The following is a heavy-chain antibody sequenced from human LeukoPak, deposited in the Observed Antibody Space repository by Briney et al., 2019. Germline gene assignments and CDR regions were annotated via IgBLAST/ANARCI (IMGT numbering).Heavy chain of an antibody. Sequence: GGSLRLSCAASGFTFSSYGMHWVRQAPGKGLEWVSSISSSSSYIYYADSVKGRFTISRDNAKNSLYLQMNSLRAEDTAVYYCAREIITIFGVVPTYYYYMDVWGKGTTVTVSS. CDR1: GFTFSSYG. CDR3: AREIITIFGVVPTYYYYMDV. V-gene: IGHV3-21*01. D-gene: IGHD3-3*01. CDR2: ISSSSSYI. J-gene: IGHJ6*03.